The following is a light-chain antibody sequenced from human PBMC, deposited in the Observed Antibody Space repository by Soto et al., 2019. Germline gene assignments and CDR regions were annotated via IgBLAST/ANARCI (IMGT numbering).Light chain of an antibody. J-gene: IGLJ1*01. Sequence: QSALTQPASVSGSPGQSITISCTGTSSDVGGYNYVSWYQQHPGKAPKLMIYEVSNRPSGVSKRFSGSKSGNTASLTISGLQAEDEADYYCSSYTSSSTLDYVFGTGTKLTVL. CDR1: SSDVGGYNY. V-gene: IGLV2-14*01. CDR3: SSYTSSSTLDYV. CDR2: EVS.